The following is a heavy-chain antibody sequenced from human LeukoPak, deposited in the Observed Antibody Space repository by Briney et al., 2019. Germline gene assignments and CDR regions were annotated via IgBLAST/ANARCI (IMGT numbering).Heavy chain of an antibody. CDR2: ISSSSSTI. CDR1: GFTFSSYS. J-gene: IGHJ6*02. CDR3: ARDRTHPSLLWFGELSRGLGMDV. Sequence: GGSLRLSCAASGFTFSSYSMNWVRQAPGKGLEWVSYISSSSSTIYYADSVKGRFTISRDNAKNSLYLQMNSPRAEDTAVYYCARDRTHPSLLWFGELSRGLGMDVWGQGTTVTVSS. V-gene: IGHV3-48*04. D-gene: IGHD3-10*01.